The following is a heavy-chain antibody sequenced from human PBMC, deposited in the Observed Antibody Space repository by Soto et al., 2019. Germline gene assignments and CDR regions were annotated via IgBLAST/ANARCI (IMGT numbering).Heavy chain of an antibody. CDR1: GFAFNDYS. CDR3: AKSGGKFATNGYSYFEY. J-gene: IGHJ4*02. CDR2: ITPNSGEK. V-gene: IGHV3-23*01. Sequence: PGGSLRLSCAASGFAFNDYSMTCLSQPPGKGLEGVSAITPNSGEKHYPDSLAGRFTISMGNSKNTGSLQVNNVRAEDTAMYFCAKSGGKFATNGYSYFEYWGPGA. D-gene: IGHD2-8*01.